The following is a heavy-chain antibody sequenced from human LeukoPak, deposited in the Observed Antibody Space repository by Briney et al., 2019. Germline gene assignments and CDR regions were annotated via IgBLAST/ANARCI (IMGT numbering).Heavy chain of an antibody. J-gene: IGHJ4*02. V-gene: IGHV1-18*01. CDR3: ARAWFGEGPTSFDY. CDR2: ISAYNGNT. D-gene: IGHD3-10*01. Sequence: GASVKVSCKASGYTFTSYGISWVRQAPGQGLEWMGWISAYNGNTNYAQKFQGRVTITADESTSTAYMELSSLRSEDTAVYYCARAWFGEGPTSFDYWGQGTLVTVSS. CDR1: GYTFTSYG.